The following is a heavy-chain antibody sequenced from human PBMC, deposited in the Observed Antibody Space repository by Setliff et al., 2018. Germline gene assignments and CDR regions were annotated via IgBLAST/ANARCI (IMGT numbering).Heavy chain of an antibody. D-gene: IGHD3-22*01. CDR3: ARDTSSDCAAWFDP. Sequence: SETLSLTCNVSGASVSSHYWDWIRQPPGKGLEWIGFISYSGITTYNVSLKSRVSISVDTSKNQFSLKLTSVTAADTAIYYCARDTSSDCAAWFDPWSQGILVTVSS. J-gene: IGHJ5*02. V-gene: IGHV4-59*02. CDR1: GASVSSHY. CDR2: ISYSGIT.